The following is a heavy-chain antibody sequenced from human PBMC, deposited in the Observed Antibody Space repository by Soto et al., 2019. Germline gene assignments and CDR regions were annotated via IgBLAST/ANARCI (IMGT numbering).Heavy chain of an antibody. CDR3: ARSGYCSGGSCYPGAFDI. Sequence: SETLSLTCTVSGGSISRGGYHLSWVRQDPGKGLKWIGYIYYSWGPYYNPSLKRRVTISVDTSKNHFSLKLSSVTAADTAVYYCARSGYCSGGSCYPGAFDIWGQGTIVTVSS. D-gene: IGHD2-15*01. CDR1: GGSISRGGYH. V-gene: IGHV4-31*03. J-gene: IGHJ3*02. CDR2: IYYSWGP.